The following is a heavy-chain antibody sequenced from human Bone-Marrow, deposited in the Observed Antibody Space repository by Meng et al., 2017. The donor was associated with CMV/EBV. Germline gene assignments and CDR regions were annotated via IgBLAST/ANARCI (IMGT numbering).Heavy chain of an antibody. V-gene: IGHV3-74*01. CDR3: ARDSPEVGAIGY. D-gene: IGHD1-26*01. CDR2: INSDGSST. Sequence: GESLKISCAASGFTFSSYWMHWVRQAPGKGLVWVSRINSDGSSTSYADSVKGRFTISRDNAKKTLYLQMNSLRAEDTAVYYCARDSPEVGAIGYWGQGTLVTVSS. J-gene: IGHJ4*02. CDR1: GFTFSSYW.